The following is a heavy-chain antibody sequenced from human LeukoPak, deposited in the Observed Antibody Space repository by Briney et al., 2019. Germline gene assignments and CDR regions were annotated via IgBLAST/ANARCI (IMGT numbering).Heavy chain of an antibody. Sequence: GGSLRLSCAASGFTFSSYSMNWVRQAPGKGLEWVSSISSSSSYIYYADSVKGRFTISRDNAKNSLYLQMKSLRAEDTAVYYCARAGGKQLWSFDYWGQGTLVTVSS. J-gene: IGHJ4*02. D-gene: IGHD5-18*01. CDR2: ISSSSSYI. CDR3: ARAGGKQLWSFDY. CDR1: GFTFSSYS. V-gene: IGHV3-21*01.